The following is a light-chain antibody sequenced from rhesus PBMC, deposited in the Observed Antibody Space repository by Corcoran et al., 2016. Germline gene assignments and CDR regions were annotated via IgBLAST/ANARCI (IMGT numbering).Light chain of an antibody. V-gene: IGKV1-28*03. CDR2: AGS. CDR3: LQHNSYPLT. CDR1: QGISSY. Sequence: DIQMTQSPSSLSASVGDTVTITCRASQGISSYLNWFQQKPGKAPKLLIYAGSRLESGVPSRFSGSGSGTDFTLTISSLQPEDFAVYYCLQHNSYPLTFGGGTKVELK. J-gene: IGKJ4*01.